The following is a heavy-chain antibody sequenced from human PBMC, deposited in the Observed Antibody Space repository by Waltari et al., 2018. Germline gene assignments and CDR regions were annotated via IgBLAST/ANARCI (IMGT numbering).Heavy chain of an antibody. CDR3: ARSYYGSGSYIVFQH. V-gene: IGHV4-61*09. CDR1: GGSISSGSYY. CDR2: TYTSGST. D-gene: IGHD3-10*01. J-gene: IGHJ1*01. Sequence: QVQLQESGPGLVKPSQTLSLTCTVSGGSISSGSYYWRWIRHPAGKGLGWIGYTYTSGSTNYNPSLKSRVTISVDTSKNQFSLKLSSVTAADTAVYYCARSYYGSGSYIVFQHWGQGTLVTVSS.